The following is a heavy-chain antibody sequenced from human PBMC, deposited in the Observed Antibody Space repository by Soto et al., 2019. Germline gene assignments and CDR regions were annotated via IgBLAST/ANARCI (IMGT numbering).Heavy chain of an antibody. CDR2: IWHDGSQK. CDR1: GFTFSNYG. Sequence: QVQLVESGGGVVQPGTSLRLSCVATGFTFSNYGIHWVRKAPGRGLVWVAVIWHDGSQKYLADSGRGRFTISRDNSKNTVYLQMNSRRAEDTAVYYCEGRDEPFHVWGQGTMVTVSS. J-gene: IGHJ3*01. V-gene: IGHV3-33*01. CDR3: EGRDEPFHV.